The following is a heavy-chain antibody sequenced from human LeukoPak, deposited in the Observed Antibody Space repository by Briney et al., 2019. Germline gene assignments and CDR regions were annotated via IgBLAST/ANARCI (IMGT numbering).Heavy chain of an antibody. Sequence: GGSLRLSCAASGFTFSNYAMNWVRQAPGEGLEWVSSTSTSSSYIYYADSVKGRFTISRDNAKNSLYLQMNSLRAEDTAVCYCARYKSGSFSDVFDIWGQGTMVTVSS. V-gene: IGHV3-21*01. CDR2: TSTSSSYI. CDR3: ARYKSGSFSDVFDI. CDR1: GFTFSNYA. J-gene: IGHJ3*02. D-gene: IGHD1-26*01.